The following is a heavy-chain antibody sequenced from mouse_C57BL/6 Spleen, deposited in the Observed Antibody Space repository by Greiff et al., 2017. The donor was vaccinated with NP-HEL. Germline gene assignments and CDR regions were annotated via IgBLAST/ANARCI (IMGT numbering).Heavy chain of an antibody. D-gene: IGHD1-1*01. J-gene: IGHJ3*01. Sequence: EVKLQESGGGLVKPGGSLKLSCAASGFTFSSYTMSWVRQTPEKRLEWVATISGGGGNTYYPDSVKGRFTISRDNAKNTLYLQMSSLRSEDTALYYCARHYYGSSWFAYWGQGTLVTVSA. CDR3: ARHYYGSSWFAY. CDR2: ISGGGGNT. CDR1: GFTFSSYT. V-gene: IGHV5-9*01.